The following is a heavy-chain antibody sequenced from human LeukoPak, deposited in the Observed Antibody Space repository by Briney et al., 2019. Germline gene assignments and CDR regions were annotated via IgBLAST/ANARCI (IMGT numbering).Heavy chain of an antibody. J-gene: IGHJ4*02. Sequence: GASVKVSCKASGYTFTGYYMHWVRQAPGQGLEWMGRINPNSGGTNYAQKFQGRVTMTRDTSISTAYMELSSLRSDDTAVYYCAREKESVAGRELDYWGQGTLVTVSS. CDR3: AREKESVAGRELDY. V-gene: IGHV1-2*06. CDR2: INPNSGGT. CDR1: GYTFTGYY. D-gene: IGHD6-19*01.